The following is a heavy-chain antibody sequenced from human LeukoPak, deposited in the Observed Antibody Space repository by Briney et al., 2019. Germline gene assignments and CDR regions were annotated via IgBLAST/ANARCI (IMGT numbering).Heavy chain of an antibody. CDR2: MNPNSGNT. CDR1: GYTFASYD. Sequence: GASVKVSCKASGYTFASYDIDWVRQATGQGLEWVGWMNPNSGNTGYAQKFQGRVTMTRNTSISTAYMELSSLRSEDTAVYYCARRVAASGSPIAYWGQGTLVTVSS. V-gene: IGHV1-8*01. CDR3: ARRVAASGSPIAY. D-gene: IGHD6-13*01. J-gene: IGHJ4*02.